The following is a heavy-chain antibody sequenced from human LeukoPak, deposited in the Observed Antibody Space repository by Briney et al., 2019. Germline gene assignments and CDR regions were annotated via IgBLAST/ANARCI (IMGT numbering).Heavy chain of an antibody. V-gene: IGHV4-39*07. CDR1: GGSISSSSYY. CDR3: ARDGTTVVTPFDY. J-gene: IGHJ4*02. D-gene: IGHD4-23*01. CDR2: IYYSRST. Sequence: SETLSLTCTVSGGSISSSSYYWGWIRQPPGKGLEWIGSIYYSRSTYYNPSLKSRVTISVDTSKNQFSLKLSSVTAADTAVYYCARDGTTVVTPFDYWGQGTLVTVSS.